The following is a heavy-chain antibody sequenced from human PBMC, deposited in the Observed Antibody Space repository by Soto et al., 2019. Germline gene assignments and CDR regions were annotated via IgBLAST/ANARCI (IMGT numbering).Heavy chain of an antibody. CDR2: IIPILGIA. Sequence: SVKVSCKASGGTFSSYTISWVRQAPGQGLEWMGRIIPILGIANYAQKFQGRVTMTRDTSTGTVYMELSSLRSEDTAVYYCARDLAGLTTVLYFYGMDVWGQ. V-gene: IGHV1-69*04. D-gene: IGHD4-4*01. CDR3: ARDLAGLTTVLYFYGMDV. J-gene: IGHJ6*02. CDR1: GGTFSSYT.